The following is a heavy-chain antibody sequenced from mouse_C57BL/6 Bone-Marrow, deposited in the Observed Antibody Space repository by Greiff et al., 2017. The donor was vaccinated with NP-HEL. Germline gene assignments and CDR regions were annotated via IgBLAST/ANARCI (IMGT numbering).Heavy chain of an antibody. Sequence: QVQLQQSGAELVKPGASVKLSCKASGYTFTSYWMPWVKQRPGQGLEWIGEIDPSDSYTNYNPRFRGKATLTVDTSSSTASMQLSSLTSEDSAVYYCARGDAFASWGQGTLVTVSA. V-gene: IGHV1-50*01. CDR2: IDPSDSYT. J-gene: IGHJ3*01. CDR3: ARGDAFAS. CDR1: GYTFTSYW. D-gene: IGHD3-3*01.